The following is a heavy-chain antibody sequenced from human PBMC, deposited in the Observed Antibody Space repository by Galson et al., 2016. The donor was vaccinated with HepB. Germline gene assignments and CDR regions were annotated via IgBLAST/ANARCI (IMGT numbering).Heavy chain of an antibody. CDR2: ISGSGHT. V-gene: IGHV3-23*01. CDR3: AKISVQYSYHYWGFDY. Sequence: SLRLSCAASGFTFSTYAMRWVRQAPGKGLEWVSGISGSGHTKFDDSVKGRFTISRDNSKTTLYLQMNSLRVEDTAVYYCAKISVQYSYHYWGFDYWGQGTLVTVSS. CDR1: GFTFSTYA. J-gene: IGHJ4*02. D-gene: IGHD5-18*01.